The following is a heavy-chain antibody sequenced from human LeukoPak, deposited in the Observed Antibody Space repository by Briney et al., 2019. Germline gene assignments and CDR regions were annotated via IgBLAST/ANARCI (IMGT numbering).Heavy chain of an antibody. CDR1: GYIFTTYW. D-gene: IGHD3-22*01. CDR3: ARLLYYFDSSGYYYAPKAFDI. J-gene: IGHJ3*02. Sequence: GESLKISCKGSGYIFTTYWIGWVRQMPGKGLEWMGIIYPDDSDTRYSPSFQGQVTISADKSINIAYLQWSSLKASDTAMYYCARLLYYFDSSGYYYAPKAFDIWGQGTMVTVSS. V-gene: IGHV5-51*01. CDR2: IYPDDSDT.